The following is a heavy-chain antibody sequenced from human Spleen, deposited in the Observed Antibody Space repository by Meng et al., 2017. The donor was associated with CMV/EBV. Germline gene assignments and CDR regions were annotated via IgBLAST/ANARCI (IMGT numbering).Heavy chain of an antibody. J-gene: IGHJ2*01. CDR2: IDWDDDK. V-gene: IGHV2-70*20. CDR1: GFSLSTSGMC. Sequence: SGPTLVKPTPTLTLTCPFSGFSLSTSGMCVSWVRQPPGKALEWLALIDWDDDKYYSTSLKTRLTISKDTSKNQVVLTMTNMDPVDTASYYCARIRADGGSSWHFDLWGRGTLVTVSS. CDR3: ARIRADGGSSWHFDL. D-gene: IGHD6-13*01.